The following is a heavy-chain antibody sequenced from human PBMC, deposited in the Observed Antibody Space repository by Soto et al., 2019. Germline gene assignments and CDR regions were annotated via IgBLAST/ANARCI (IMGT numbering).Heavy chain of an antibody. CDR3: ARDLGLSVWFGEPAFDY. Sequence: QVQLVQSGAEVKKPGASVKVSCKASGYTFTSYGISWVRQAPGQGLEWMGWISAYNGNTNYAQKLQGRVTMTTDTSXSXGYMELRSLRADDTAVYYCARDLGLSVWFGEPAFDYWGQGTLVTVSS. CDR1: GYTFTSYG. D-gene: IGHD3-10*01. J-gene: IGHJ4*02. V-gene: IGHV1-18*01. CDR2: ISAYNGNT.